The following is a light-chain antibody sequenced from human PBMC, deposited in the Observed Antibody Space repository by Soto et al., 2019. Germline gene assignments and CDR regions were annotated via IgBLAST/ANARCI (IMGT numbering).Light chain of an antibody. J-gene: IGLJ6*01. CDR1: SSNIGAGYD. CDR3: QSFEISLSGYV. V-gene: IGLV1-40*01. Sequence: QSVPTQPPSVSGAPGQRGTISCTGSSSNIGAGYDIQWYQQLPGTAPKLLIYVNNNRPSGIPDRFSGSKSGASASLDITGRRGEAVADYYCQSFEISLSGYVFGLGTKVTVL. CDR2: VNN.